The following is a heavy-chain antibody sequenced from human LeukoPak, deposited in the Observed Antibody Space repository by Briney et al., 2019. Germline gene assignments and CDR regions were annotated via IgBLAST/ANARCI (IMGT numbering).Heavy chain of an antibody. D-gene: IGHD3-3*01. J-gene: IGHJ6*02. V-gene: IGHV3-23*01. CDR1: GFPFSSYA. CDR3: AKPVRFLEWLFSYYYGMDV. CDR2: ITGSADST. Sequence: PGGSLRLSCAASGFPFSSYAMAWVRQAPGKGLEWVSSITGSADSTYYGDSVRGRLTISRDNSKNTLYLQMNSLRAEDTAVYYCAKPVRFLEWLFSYYYGMDVRGQGTTVTVSS.